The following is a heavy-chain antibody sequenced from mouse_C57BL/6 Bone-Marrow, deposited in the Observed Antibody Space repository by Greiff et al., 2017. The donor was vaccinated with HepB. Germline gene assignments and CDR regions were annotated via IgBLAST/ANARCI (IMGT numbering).Heavy chain of an antibody. J-gene: IGHJ1*03. CDR1: GYTFTSYW. CDR2: IHPNSGST. D-gene: IGHD1-1*01. V-gene: IGHV1-64*01. Sequence: QVQLKQPGAELVKPGASVKLSCKASGYTFTSYWMHWVKQRPGQGLEWIGMIHPNSGSTNYNEKFKSKATLTVDKSSSTAYMQLSSLTSEDSAVYYGAREGYYGGAYMDVWGTGTTVTVSS. CDR3: AREGYYGGAYMDV.